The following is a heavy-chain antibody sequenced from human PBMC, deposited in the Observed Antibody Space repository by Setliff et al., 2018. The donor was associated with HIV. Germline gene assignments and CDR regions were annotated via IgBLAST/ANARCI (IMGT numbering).Heavy chain of an antibody. CDR1: GASISSHNYY. CDR2: IRSSGDT. Sequence: PSETLSLTCTVSGASISSHNYYWGWIRQSPGKGLEWIASIRSSGDTYYNPSLQSRVIISVDTSNNQISLKLTFVTAADTAVYYCTIPASSLAPNWGRGTQVTVSS. CDR3: TIPASSLAPN. V-gene: IGHV4-39*01. J-gene: IGHJ4*02.